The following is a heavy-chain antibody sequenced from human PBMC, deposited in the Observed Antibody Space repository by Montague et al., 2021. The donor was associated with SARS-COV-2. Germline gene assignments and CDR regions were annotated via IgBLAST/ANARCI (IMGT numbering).Heavy chain of an antibody. CDR3: ARGRRILLWFGELLSGGDYYGMDV. D-gene: IGHD3-10*01. CDR1: GGSFSGYY. Sequence: SETLSLTCAVYGGSFSGYYWSWIRQPPGKGLEWIGEINHSGSTNYNPFLKSRVTISVDMSKNQFSLKLSSVTAADTAVYYCARGRRILLWFGELLSGGDYYGMDVWGQGTTVTVSS. CDR2: INHSGST. J-gene: IGHJ6*02. V-gene: IGHV4-34*01.